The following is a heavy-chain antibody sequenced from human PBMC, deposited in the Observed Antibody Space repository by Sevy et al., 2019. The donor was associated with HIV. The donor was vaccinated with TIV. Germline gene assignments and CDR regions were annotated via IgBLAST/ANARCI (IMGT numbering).Heavy chain of an antibody. CDR3: TRWKGDQSIFDY. Sequence: GGSLRLSCAASGFTFGDYAMNWVRQAPGKGLEWVAFLKGKASGGTLHHAASVQGRFTISRDDSKNIAYLQRNDLKTEDTAVYYCTRWKGDQSIFDYGGQGALVTVSS. CDR1: GFTFGDYA. D-gene: IGHD1-1*01. J-gene: IGHJ4*02. CDR2: LKGKASGGTL. V-gene: IGHV3-49*04.